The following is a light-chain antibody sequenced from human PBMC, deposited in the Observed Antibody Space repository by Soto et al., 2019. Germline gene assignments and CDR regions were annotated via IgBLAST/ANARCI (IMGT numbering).Light chain of an antibody. CDR1: QRVSSY. V-gene: IGKV3-11*01. CDR3: HQRNTWPRST. Sequence: EIVLTQSPATLSLSPGERATLSCRASQRVSSYLAWYQQKPGQPPRLLIYDISNRATGIPASFSGSESGTDFTLTISSLETENAAVYYCHQRNTWPRSTFGQGAKLQIE. J-gene: IGKJ2*02. CDR2: DIS.